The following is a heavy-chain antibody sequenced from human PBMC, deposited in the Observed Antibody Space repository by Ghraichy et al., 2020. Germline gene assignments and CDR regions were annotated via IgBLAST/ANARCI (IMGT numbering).Heavy chain of an antibody. CDR1: GDSIRSGSYY. D-gene: IGHD7-27*01. Sequence: SETLSLTCTVSGDSIRSGSYYWSWIRQPAGKGLEWIGRIYTGESTNYNPSLKSRATMSIDTSKNQFSLKLTSVTAADTAVYYCARAPTGDYAFDIWGQGTKVTVSS. CDR2: IYTGEST. J-gene: IGHJ3*02. CDR3: ARAPTGDYAFDI. V-gene: IGHV4-61*02.